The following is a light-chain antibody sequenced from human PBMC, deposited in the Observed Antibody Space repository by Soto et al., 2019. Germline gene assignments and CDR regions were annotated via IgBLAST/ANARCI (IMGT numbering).Light chain of an antibody. CDR2: WAS. Sequence: DIVMTQSPDSLAVSLGERATINCKSSQSVLYSSNNKNYLAWYPQKQGQPPKVXIYWASTRESGVPERFSGSGSGTDFTLTISSLQAEDVAVDYCQQYHNWTITFGQGTRLEIK. J-gene: IGKJ5*01. V-gene: IGKV4-1*01. CDR3: QQYHNWTIT. CDR1: QSVLYSSNNKNY.